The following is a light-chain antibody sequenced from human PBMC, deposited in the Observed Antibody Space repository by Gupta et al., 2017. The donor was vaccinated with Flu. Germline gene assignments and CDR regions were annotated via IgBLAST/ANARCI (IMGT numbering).Light chain of an antibody. CDR1: NMGSKS. CDR3: QVWDSSSDHVV. Sequence: SSVLTQPRSVSGARGQTARIASGGNNMGSKSVHWYQQKPGQAPVLVVYDESDRPSGIPERFSGSNSGNTATLTISRVEAGDEADYYCQVWDSSSDHVVFGGGTKLTVL. J-gene: IGLJ2*01. CDR2: DES. V-gene: IGLV3-21*02.